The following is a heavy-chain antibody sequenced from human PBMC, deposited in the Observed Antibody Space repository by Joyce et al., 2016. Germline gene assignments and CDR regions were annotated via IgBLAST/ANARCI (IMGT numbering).Heavy chain of an antibody. V-gene: IGHV4-34*01. CDR3: ARSQWLAPLMY. D-gene: IGHD6-19*01. Sequence: QVQLQQWGAGLLKPSETLSLTCAVSGGPFRGFFWTWVRQPPGKGLEWIGDINNSGVTNYNPSLKTRVTFSVDTSKNQFSLKLTSLSAADTAVYYCARSQWLAPLMYWGRGVLVTVST. J-gene: IGHJ4*01. CDR2: INNSGVT. CDR1: GGPFRGFF.